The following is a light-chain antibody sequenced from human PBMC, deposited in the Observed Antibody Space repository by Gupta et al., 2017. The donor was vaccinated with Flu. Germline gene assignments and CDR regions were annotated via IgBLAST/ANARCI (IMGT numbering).Light chain of an antibody. CDR1: QSLLYRSNNENY. V-gene: IGKV4-1*01. J-gene: IGKJ1*01. CDR3: QQEDHIPWT. CDR2: WAS. Sequence: DVVITQSPYSLAVSLGERATINCKSTQSLLYRSNNENYLAWFQQKPGQPPKLLIYWASNRECGVPDRFSGSGSGTDFSLTITSLQAEDVAVYYCQQEDHIPWTFGQGTTVEIK.